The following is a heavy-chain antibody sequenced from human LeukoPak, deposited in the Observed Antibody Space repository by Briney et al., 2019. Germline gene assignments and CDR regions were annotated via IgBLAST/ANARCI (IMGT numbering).Heavy chain of an antibody. CDR1: GLTLDRYA. CDR2: FSLDTDRI. V-gene: IGHV3-9*01. Sequence: GGSLRLSCVASGLTLDRYAMHWVRQGPGKGLEWVAGFSLDTDRIDYADSVRGRFTVSKDEAKKTLYLQMNNLRTEDTALYYCTKDITPGGADVWGQGTTVTVSS. CDR3: TKDITPGGADV. D-gene: IGHD3-10*01. J-gene: IGHJ6*02.